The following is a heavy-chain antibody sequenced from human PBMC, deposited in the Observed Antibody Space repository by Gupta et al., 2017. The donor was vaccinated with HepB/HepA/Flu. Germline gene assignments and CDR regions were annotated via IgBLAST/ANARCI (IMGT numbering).Heavy chain of an antibody. V-gene: IGHV3-48*02. J-gene: IGHJ3*02. Sequence: EVQLVESGGGLVQPGGSLRVSCAASGFSFSSFNMNWVRQAPGKGLEWLSYISSTSDSIFYADSVKGRFSISRDNSKNSLFLQMNSLRDEDTAVYYCVRSTYHDFWSGSLPGAFDIWGRGAMVTVSS. CDR3: VRSTYHDFWSGSLPGAFDI. D-gene: IGHD3-3*01. CDR2: ISSTSDSI. CDR1: GFSFSSFN.